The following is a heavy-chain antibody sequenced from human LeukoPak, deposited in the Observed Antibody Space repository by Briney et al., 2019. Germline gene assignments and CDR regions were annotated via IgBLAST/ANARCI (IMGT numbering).Heavy chain of an antibody. CDR1: GGTFSSYA. V-gene: IGHV1-69*13. CDR3: AREPQSGDAFDI. CDR2: IIPIFGTA. J-gene: IGHJ3*02. Sequence: ASVKVSCKASGGTFSSYAISWVRQAPGQGLEWMGGIIPIFGTANYAQKFQGRVTITADESTSTAYMELSSLRSEDTAVYYCAREPQSGDAFDIWGQGTMVTVSS.